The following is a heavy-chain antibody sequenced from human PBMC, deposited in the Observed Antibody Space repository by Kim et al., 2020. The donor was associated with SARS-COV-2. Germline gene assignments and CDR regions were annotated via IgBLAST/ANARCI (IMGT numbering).Heavy chain of an antibody. J-gene: IGHJ4*02. Sequence: GSLRLSCAASGFTFSSYSMNWVRQAPGKGLEWVSSISSSSSYIYYADSVKGRFTISRDNAKNSLYLQMNSLRAEDTAVYYCAREPSISLWVRGVIDYWGQGTLVTVSS. CDR2: ISSSSSYI. CDR3: AREPSISLWVRGVIDY. D-gene: IGHD3-10*01. V-gene: IGHV3-21*01. CDR1: GFTFSSYS.